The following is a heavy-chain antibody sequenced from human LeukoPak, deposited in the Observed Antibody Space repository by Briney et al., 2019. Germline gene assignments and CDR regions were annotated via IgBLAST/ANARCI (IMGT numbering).Heavy chain of an antibody. V-gene: IGHV4-34*01. Sequence: PSETLSLTCAVYGGSFSGYYWSWIRQPPRKGLEWSGEINHSGSTNYNPSLKSRVTISVDTSKNQFSLKLSSVTAADTAVYYCARVTAAGTADDAFDIWGQGTMVTVSS. CDR2: INHSGST. J-gene: IGHJ3*02. D-gene: IGHD6-13*01. CDR1: GGSFSGYY. CDR3: ARVTAAGTADDAFDI.